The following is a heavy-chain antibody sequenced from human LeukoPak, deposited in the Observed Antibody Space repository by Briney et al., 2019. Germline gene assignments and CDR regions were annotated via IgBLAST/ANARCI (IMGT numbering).Heavy chain of an antibody. Sequence: PGGSLRLSCAASGFTFSDYYMSWIRQAPGKGLEWVSYISSSGSTIYYADSVKGRFTISRDNAKNSLYLQMDSLRAEDTALYYCARDFLRGAPDYFDHWGQGTLVTVSS. V-gene: IGHV3-11*04. CDR3: ARDFLRGAPDYFDH. CDR1: GFTFSDYY. D-gene: IGHD3-10*01. CDR2: ISSSGSTI. J-gene: IGHJ4*02.